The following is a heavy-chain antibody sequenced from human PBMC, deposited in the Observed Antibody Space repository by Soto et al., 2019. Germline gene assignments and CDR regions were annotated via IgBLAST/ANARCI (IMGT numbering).Heavy chain of an antibody. D-gene: IGHD3-10*01. V-gene: IGHV1-69*13. J-gene: IGHJ6*02. CDR1: GGTFSSYA. CDR2: IIPIFGTA. Sequence: SVKVSFKASGGTFSSYAISWVRQAPGQGLEWMGGIIPIFGTANYAQKFQGRVTITADESTSTAYMELSSLRSEDTAVYYCASSLRGFGELLFPGDHKTKNYYYYHGLDVWGQGTTVTVSS. CDR3: ASSLRGFGELLFPGDHKTKNYYYYHGLDV.